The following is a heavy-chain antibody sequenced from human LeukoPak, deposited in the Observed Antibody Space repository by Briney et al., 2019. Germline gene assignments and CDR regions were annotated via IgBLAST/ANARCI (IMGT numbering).Heavy chain of an antibody. D-gene: IGHD3-3*01. CDR2: INHSGST. J-gene: IGHJ6*03. CDR3: ARGLLPYFWSGYYTRRYYYYYMDV. Sequence: SETLSLTCAVYGVSFSGYYWSWIRQPPGKGLEWIGEINHSGSTNYNPSLKSRVTISVDTSKNQFSLKLSSVTAADRAVYYCARGLLPYFWSGYYTRRYYYYYMDVWGKGTTVTVSS. CDR1: GVSFSGYY. V-gene: IGHV4-34*01.